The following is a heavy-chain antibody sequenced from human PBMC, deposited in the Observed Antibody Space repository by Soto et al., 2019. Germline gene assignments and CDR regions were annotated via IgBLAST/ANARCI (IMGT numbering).Heavy chain of an antibody. CDR3: AKGRSYYYYYGVDV. CDR1: GFTFSSYG. V-gene: IGHV3-33*03. J-gene: IGHJ6*02. Sequence: GGSLRLSCAASGFTFSSYGMHWVRQAPGKGLEWVAVIWYDGSNKYYADSVKGRFTISRDNAKNSLYLEMNSLRAEDTALYYCAKGRSYYYYYGVDVWGQGTTVTVSS. CDR2: IWYDGSNK.